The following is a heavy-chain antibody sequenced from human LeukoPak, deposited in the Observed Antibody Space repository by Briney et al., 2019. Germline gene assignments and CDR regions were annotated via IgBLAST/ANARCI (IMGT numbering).Heavy chain of an antibody. V-gene: IGHV3-66*01. CDR2: IYSGGST. Sequence: QPGGSPRLSCAASGFTVSSNYMSWVRQAPGKGLEWVSVIYSGGSTYYADSVKGRFTISRDNSKNTLYLQMNSLRAGDTAVYYYARDVTGDYGMDVWGQGTTVTVSS. D-gene: IGHD1-20*01. CDR1: GFTVSSNY. CDR3: ARDVTGDYGMDV. J-gene: IGHJ6*02.